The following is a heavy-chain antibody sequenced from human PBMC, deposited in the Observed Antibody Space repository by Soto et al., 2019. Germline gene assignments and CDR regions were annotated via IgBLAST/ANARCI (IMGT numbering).Heavy chain of an antibody. J-gene: IGHJ4*02. V-gene: IGHV3-23*01. CDR2: ISVSGTST. D-gene: IGHD3-10*01. CDR3: AKDWTRGSGGYPDYFDY. CDR1: GFTFSAYG. Sequence: GGSLRLSCAGSGFTFSAYGMSWVRQAPGRGLEWVSGISVSGTSTYYADSVKGRFTISRDNSKNTLYLQMKRLRAEDTALYYCAKDWTRGSGGYPDYFDYWGQGTLVTVSS.